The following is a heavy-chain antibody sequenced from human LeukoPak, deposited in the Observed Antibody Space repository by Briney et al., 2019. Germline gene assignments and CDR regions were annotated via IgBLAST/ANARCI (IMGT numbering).Heavy chain of an antibody. CDR1: GGSISSYY. J-gene: IGHJ5*02. V-gene: IGHV4-59*01. D-gene: IGHD3-10*01. CDR2: IYYSGST. CDR3: ARSLGWPDNWFDP. Sequence: PSETLSLTCTVSGGSISSYYWSWIRQPPGKGLEWIGYIYYSGSTNYNPSLKSRVTISVDTSKNQFSLKLSSVTAADTAVYYCARSLGWPDNWFDPWGQGTLATVSS.